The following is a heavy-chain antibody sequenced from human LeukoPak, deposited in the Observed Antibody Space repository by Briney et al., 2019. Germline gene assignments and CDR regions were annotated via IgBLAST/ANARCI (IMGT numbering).Heavy chain of an antibody. V-gene: IGHV5-51*01. J-gene: IGHJ6*03. CDR3: ARQSRGGYSYGSYYYYMDV. CDR1: GYSFTSYW. D-gene: IGHD5-18*01. Sequence: GESLKISCKGSGYSFTSYWIGWVRQMPGKGLEWMRIIYPGDSDTRYSPSFQGQVTISADKSISTAYLQWSSLKASDTAMYYCARQSRGGYSYGSYYYYMDVWGKGTTVTVSS. CDR2: IYPGDSDT.